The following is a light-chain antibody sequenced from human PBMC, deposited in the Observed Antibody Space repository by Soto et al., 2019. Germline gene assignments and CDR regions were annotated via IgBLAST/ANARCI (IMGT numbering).Light chain of an antibody. CDR2: EVT. CDR1: SSDVGGYNY. Sequence: QSALTQPPSASGSPGQSVTISCTGTSSDVGGYNYVSWFQQHPGKAPKLIIYEVTKRPSGVPDRFSGSKSGNTASLTVSGLQGEDEADYYCQSSDSSLSGRVFGGGTKVTVL. J-gene: IGLJ3*02. CDR3: QSSDSSLSGRV. V-gene: IGLV2-8*01.